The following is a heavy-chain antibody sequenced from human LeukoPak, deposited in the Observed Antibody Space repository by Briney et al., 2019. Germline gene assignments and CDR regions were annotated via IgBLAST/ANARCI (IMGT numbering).Heavy chain of an antibody. CDR3: ARDLGVYSAHWFDP. D-gene: IGHD1-26*01. J-gene: IGHJ5*02. Sequence: GGSRELSCAASGFTFSSYWMHWVGQAPGKGRVWVSRINSDGISTSYADSVKGRFTISRDNAKNTLYLKMNSLRAEDTAVYYCARDLGVYSAHWFDPWGQGTLVTVSS. CDR1: GFTFSSYW. CDR2: INSDGIST. V-gene: IGHV3-74*01.